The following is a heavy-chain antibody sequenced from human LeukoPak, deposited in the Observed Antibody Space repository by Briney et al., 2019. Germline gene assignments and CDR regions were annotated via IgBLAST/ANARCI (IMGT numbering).Heavy chain of an antibody. V-gene: IGHV4-61*01. J-gene: IGHJ4*02. CDR1: GDSVSSGSYY. CDR3: ARDGPPVEY. Sequence: SETLSLTCTVSGDSVSSGSYYWSWIRQPPGKSLEWIGYIYYSGITNYNPSLKSRVTISVDMSKNQFSLKLSSVTAADTAVYYCARDGPPVEYWGQGTLVTVSS. CDR2: IYYSGIT. D-gene: IGHD3/OR15-3a*01.